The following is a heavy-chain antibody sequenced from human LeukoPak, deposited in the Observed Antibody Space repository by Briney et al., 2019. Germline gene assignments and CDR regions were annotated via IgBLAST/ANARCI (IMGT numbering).Heavy chain of an antibody. V-gene: IGHV3-30-3*01. Sequence: GRSLILSCAASGFTFSSYTLHWVRQGPGKGLEWVAVISYDGSNKYYADSVRGRFTISRGNSKNTLYLQMNSLRAEDTAVYYCGSISGGASGDFWGQGTLVTVSS. CDR2: ISYDGSNK. J-gene: IGHJ4*02. D-gene: IGHD3-10*01. CDR1: GFTFSSYT. CDR3: GSISGGASGDF.